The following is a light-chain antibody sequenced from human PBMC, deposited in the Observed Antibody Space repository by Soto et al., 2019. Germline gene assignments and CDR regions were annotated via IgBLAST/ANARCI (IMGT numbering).Light chain of an antibody. V-gene: IGLV1-44*01. CDR3: AAWDDSLNGLV. CDR2: NTN. CDR1: SSNIGSKP. J-gene: IGLJ2*01. Sequence: QAVVTQPPSASGTPGQRVTISCSGSSSNIGSKPINWYQQLPGAAPKLLIHNTNQRPSGVPARFSGSKSGTSASLAISGLQSDDEAHYYCAAWDDSLNGLVFGGGTKLSVL.